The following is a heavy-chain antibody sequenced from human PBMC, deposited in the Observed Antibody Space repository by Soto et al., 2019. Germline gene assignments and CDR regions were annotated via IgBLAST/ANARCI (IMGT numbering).Heavy chain of an antibody. J-gene: IGHJ4*02. CDR1: GGSISSSSYY. Sequence: PSETLSLTCTVSGGSISSSSYYWGWIRQPPGKGLEWIGSIYYSGSTYYNPSLKSRVTISVDTSKNQFSLKLSSVTAADTAVYYCARHIVATIGSFFYFDYWGQGTQVTVSS. V-gene: IGHV4-39*01. CDR2: IYYSGST. CDR3: ARHIVATIGSFFYFDY. D-gene: IGHD5-12*01.